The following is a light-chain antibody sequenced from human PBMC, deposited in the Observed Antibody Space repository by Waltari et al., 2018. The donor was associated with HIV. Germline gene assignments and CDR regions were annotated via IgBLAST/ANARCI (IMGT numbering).Light chain of an antibody. V-gene: IGLV1-40*01. CDR3: QSYDSSLSAPVV. CDR2: GNR. J-gene: IGLJ2*01. CDR1: SSNIGAGYD. Sequence: QSVLTQPPSVSGAPGQRVTISCTGSSSNIGAGYDVHWYQQLPGTAPKLLIYGNRMRPAGVPDRFSGSKAGTSASLAITGLQAEDEADYYCQSYDSSLSAPVVFGGGTKLTVL.